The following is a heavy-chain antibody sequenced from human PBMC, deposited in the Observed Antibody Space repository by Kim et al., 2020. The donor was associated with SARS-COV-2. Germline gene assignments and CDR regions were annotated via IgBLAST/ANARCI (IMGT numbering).Heavy chain of an antibody. CDR1: GFTVISNY. CDR3: ARVMVRGLNYFDY. D-gene: IGHD3-10*01. J-gene: IGHJ4*02. CDR2: IYSGGST. Sequence: GGSLRLSCAVSGFTVISNYMSWVRQAPGKGLEWVSVIYSGGSTYYADSVKGRFTISRDNSKNTLYLQMNSLRAEDTAVYYCARVMVRGLNYFDYWGQGTLVTVSS. V-gene: IGHV3-53*01.